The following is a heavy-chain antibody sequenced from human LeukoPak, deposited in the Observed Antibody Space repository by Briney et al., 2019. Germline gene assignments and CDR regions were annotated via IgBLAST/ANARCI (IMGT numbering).Heavy chain of an antibody. J-gene: IGHJ4*02. CDR2: ISWNSGSI. CDR3: AKGTPRYSSGWYYFDY. V-gene: IGHV3-9*03. CDR1: GFTFDDYG. Sequence: GGSLRLSCAASGFTFDDYGMSWVRQAPGKGLEWVSGISWNSGSIGYADSVKGRFTISRDNAKNPLYLQMNSLRAEDMALYYCAKGTPRYSSGWYYFDYWGQGTLVTVSS. D-gene: IGHD6-19*01.